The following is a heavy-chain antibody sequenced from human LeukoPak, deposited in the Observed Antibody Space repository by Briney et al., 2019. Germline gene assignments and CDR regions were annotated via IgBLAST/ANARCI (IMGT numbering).Heavy chain of an antibody. CDR2: IYYSGST. CDR1: GGSISSYY. CDR3: ARVQIHYYYYMDV. Sequence: SETLSLTCTVSGGSISSYYWSWIRQPPGKGLEWIGYIYYSGSTNYNPSLKSRVTISVDTSKNQFSLKLSSVTAADTAVYYCARVQIHYYYYMDVWGKGTRSPSP. V-gene: IGHV4-59*01. J-gene: IGHJ6*03.